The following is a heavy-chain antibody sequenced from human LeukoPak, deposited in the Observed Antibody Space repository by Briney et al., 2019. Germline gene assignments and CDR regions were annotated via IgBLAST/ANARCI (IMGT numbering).Heavy chain of an antibody. D-gene: IGHD3-9*01. V-gene: IGHV3-33*01. CDR2: IWYDGSDK. CDR1: GFTFTTYG. Sequence: GGSLRLSCAASGFTFTTYGMHWVRQAPGKGLEWVAVIWYDGSDKYYAASVRGRFTISRDISKNTLYLEMNSLRAEDTAVYYCARDLRTRYLDYWGQGTLVIVSS. J-gene: IGHJ4*02. CDR3: ARDLRTRYLDY.